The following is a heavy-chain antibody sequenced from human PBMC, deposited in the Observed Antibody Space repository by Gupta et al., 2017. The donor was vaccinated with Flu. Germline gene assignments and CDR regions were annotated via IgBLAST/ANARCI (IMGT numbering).Heavy chain of an antibody. Sequence: FSSSPMTWVRQAPGKGLEWVSSISISGDYIYYADSVKGRFSFSRDKSNNTLDLQMKRRRADDTAVYYCARIGVTGRWYFDLWGRGTLVAVS. CDR3: ARIGVTGRWYFDL. D-gene: IGHD6-19*01. CDR2: ISISGDYI. CDR1: FSSSP. J-gene: IGHJ2*01. V-gene: IGHV3-23*01.